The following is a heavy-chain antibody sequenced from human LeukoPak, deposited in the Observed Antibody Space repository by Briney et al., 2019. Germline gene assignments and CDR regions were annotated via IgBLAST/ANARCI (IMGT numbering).Heavy chain of an antibody. J-gene: IGHJ6*02. D-gene: IGHD2-15*01. Sequence: PGRSLRLSCAASGFIFSSCGMHWVRQAPGKGLEWVAVIWFDGSIKYYADSVKGRFTFSRDNSKNTLSLQMNSLRADDTAVYYCARDPAAASRGFGMDVWGQGTTVTVSS. CDR1: GFIFSSCG. V-gene: IGHV3-33*01. CDR2: IWFDGSIK. CDR3: ARDPAAASRGFGMDV.